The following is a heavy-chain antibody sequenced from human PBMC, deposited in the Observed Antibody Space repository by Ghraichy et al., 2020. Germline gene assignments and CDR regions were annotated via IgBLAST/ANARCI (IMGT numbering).Heavy chain of an antibody. CDR2: IYYSGST. V-gene: IGHV4-59*01. CDR1: GGSLLGYY. D-gene: IGHD1-1*01. CDR3: AREALEPKVYYYGIDV. J-gene: IGHJ6*02. Sequence: SQTLSLTCTVSGGSLLGYYWSWIRQPPGKGLEWIGYIYYSGSTNYNPSLKSRITMSLDSSKNLFSLKLRSVTAADTAVYYCAREALEPKVYYYGIDVWGQGTTVTVPS.